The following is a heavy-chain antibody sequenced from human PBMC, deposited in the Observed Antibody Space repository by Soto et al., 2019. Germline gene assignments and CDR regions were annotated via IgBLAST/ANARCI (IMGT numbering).Heavy chain of an antibody. J-gene: IGHJ6*02. CDR3: AKQLYGSRNYFYYGMDV. V-gene: IGHV3-30*18. CDR1: GFTFSSYG. Sequence: SLRLSCAASGFTFSSYGMHWVRQAPGKGLEWVAVISYDGINKYYSDSVRGRFTISRDNSKNTVYLQINSLRPEDTAVYYCAKQLYGSRNYFYYGMDVWGQGTTVTVSS. CDR2: ISYDGINK. D-gene: IGHD6-13*01.